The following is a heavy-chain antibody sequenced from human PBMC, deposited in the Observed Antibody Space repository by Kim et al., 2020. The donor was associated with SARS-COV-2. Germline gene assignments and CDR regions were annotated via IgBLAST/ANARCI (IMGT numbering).Heavy chain of an antibody. CDR2: INHSGST. Sequence: SETLSLTCAVYGGSFSGYYWSWIRQPPGKGLEWIGEINHSGSTNYNPSLKSRVTISGDTSKNQFSLKLSSVTAADTAVYYCARGARWFGFDYWGQGTLVTVSS. V-gene: IGHV4-34*01. CDR3: ARGARWFGFDY. D-gene: IGHD3-10*01. J-gene: IGHJ4*02. CDR1: GGSFSGYY.